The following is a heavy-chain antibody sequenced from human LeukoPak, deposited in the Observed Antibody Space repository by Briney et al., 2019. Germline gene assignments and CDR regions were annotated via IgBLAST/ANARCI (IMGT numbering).Heavy chain of an antibody. D-gene: IGHD4-23*01. J-gene: IGHJ6*02. CDR1: GFTFSNYA. CDR3: AKMGSSVVNYYGMDV. Sequence: GGSLRLSCVASGFTFSNYAMTWVRQAPGQGLEWVAIFSGTGPSTYYAESVRGRFAILRDNSKNTLYLQMNSLGVEDTAIYYRAKMGSSVVNYYGMDVWGQGTTVTVSS. V-gene: IGHV3-23*01. CDR2: FSGTGPST.